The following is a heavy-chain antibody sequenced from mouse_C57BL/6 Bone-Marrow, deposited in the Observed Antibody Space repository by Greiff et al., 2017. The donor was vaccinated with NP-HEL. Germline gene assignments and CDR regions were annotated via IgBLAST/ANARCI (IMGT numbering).Heavy chain of an antibody. CDR3: ARGRDYYGSSYYFDY. CDR1: GYTFTNYW. J-gene: IGHJ2*01. Sequence: QVHVKQSGAELVRPGTSVKMSCKASGYTFTNYWIGWAKQRPGHGLEWIGDIYPGGGYTNYNEKFKGKATLTADKSSSTAYMQFSSLTSEDSAIYYCARGRDYYGSSYYFDYWGQGTTLTVSS. V-gene: IGHV1-63*01. CDR2: IYPGGGYT. D-gene: IGHD1-1*01.